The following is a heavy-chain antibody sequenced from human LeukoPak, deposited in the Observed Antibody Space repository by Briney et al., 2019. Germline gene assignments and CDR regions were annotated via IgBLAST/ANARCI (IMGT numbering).Heavy chain of an antibody. J-gene: IGHJ4*02. CDR2: INHSGST. Sequence: SETLSLTCAVYGGSFSGYYWSWIRQPPGKGLEWIGEINHSGSTNYNPSLKSRVTISVDTSKNQFSLKLSSVTAADMAVYYCARGRSYYDSSGFGGDYWGQGTLVTVSS. CDR1: GGSFSGYY. CDR3: ARGRSYYDSSGFGGDY. D-gene: IGHD3-22*01. V-gene: IGHV4-34*01.